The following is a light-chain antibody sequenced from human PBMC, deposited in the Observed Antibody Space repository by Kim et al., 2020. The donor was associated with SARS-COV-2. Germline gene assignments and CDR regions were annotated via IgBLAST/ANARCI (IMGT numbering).Light chain of an antibody. CDR2: RDS. CDR1: NIGRKN. J-gene: IGLJ2*01. CDR3: QVWDSSTVL. Sequence: SYELTQPLSVSVALGQTANITCEGNNIGRKNVHWYQQKAGQAPVLVIYRDSNGPSGIPERFSGSNSGSTATLTISGAQVGDESYYHCQVWDSSTVLFGGGTQLTVL. V-gene: IGLV3-9*01.